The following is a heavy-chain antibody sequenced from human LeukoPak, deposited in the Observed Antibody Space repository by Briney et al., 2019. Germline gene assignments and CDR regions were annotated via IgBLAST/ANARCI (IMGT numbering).Heavy chain of an antibody. V-gene: IGHV3-74*01. D-gene: IGHD3-22*01. CDR1: GFTFSSYW. Sequence: GGSLRLSCVASGFTFSSYWMHWVRQAPGKGLVWVSRINIDGSSTSYADSVKGRFTISRDNAKNTLYLQMNSLRAEDTAVYYCARGEANYYDSSGYDYWGQGTLVTVSS. CDR2: INIDGSST. CDR3: ARGEANYYDSSGYDY. J-gene: IGHJ4*02.